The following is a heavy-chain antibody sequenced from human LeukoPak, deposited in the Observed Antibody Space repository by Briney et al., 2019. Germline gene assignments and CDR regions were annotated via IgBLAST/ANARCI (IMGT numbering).Heavy chain of an antibody. Sequence: GGSLRLSCAASGFTVSSNYMSWVRQAPGKGLEWVSVIYGGDSTYYADSVKGRFIISRDNSKNTLYLQMNSLRAEDTAVYYCARVSSGSYWGPFDYWGQGTLVTVSS. J-gene: IGHJ4*02. V-gene: IGHV3-66*01. D-gene: IGHD1-26*01. CDR2: IYGGDST. CDR1: GFTVSSNY. CDR3: ARVSSGSYWGPFDY.